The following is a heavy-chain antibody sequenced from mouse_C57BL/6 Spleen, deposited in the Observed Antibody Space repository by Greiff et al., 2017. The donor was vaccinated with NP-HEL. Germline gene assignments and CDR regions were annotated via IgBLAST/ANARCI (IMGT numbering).Heavy chain of an antibody. CDR3: ADDYGGFAY. V-gene: IGHV14-2*01. Sequence: EVQLQQSGAELVKPGASVKLSCTASGFHIQAYYMHWVKQRPEQGLEWIGRIAPEDGETKYAPKLQGKATITADTSSIAAYRQLSSLTSVDTCVYYCADDYGGFAYWGQGTLVTVSA. J-gene: IGHJ3*01. D-gene: IGHD2-4*01. CDR1: GFHIQAYY. CDR2: IAPEDGET.